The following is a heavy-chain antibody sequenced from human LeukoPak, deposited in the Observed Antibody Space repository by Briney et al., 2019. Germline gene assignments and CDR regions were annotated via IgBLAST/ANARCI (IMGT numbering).Heavy chain of an antibody. D-gene: IGHD3-22*01. V-gene: IGHV3-23*01. J-gene: IGHJ4*02. Sequence: PGGSLRLSCVGSGFTFSNYAMTWVRQGPGKGLEWVSTISSSGDGTFYADSVKGRFTVSRDNSKNTLYLQMNSLRAEDTAVYYCARETITYYYDSWGQGTLVTVSS. CDR2: ISSSGDGT. CDR1: GFTFSNYA. CDR3: ARETITYYYDS.